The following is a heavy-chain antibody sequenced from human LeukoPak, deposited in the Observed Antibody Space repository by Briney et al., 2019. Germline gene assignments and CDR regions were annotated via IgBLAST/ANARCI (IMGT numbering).Heavy chain of an antibody. V-gene: IGHV3-23*01. CDR2: ISGSGGST. D-gene: IGHD5-18*01. CDR3: AKAPPDSYYYYYGMDV. CDR1: GFTFTGYA. Sequence: GGSLRVSCAASGFTFTGYAMSWVRQAPGKGLEWVSAISGSGGSTYYADSVKGRFTISRDNSKNTLYLQMNSLRAEDTAVYYCAKAPPDSYYYYYGMDVWGQGTTVTVSS. J-gene: IGHJ6*02.